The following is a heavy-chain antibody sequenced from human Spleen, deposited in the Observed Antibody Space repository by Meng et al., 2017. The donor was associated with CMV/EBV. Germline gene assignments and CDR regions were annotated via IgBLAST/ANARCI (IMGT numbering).Heavy chain of an antibody. CDR2: INPSGGST. V-gene: IGHV1-46*02. CDR1: GFSVNSYF. D-gene: IGHD3-3*01. Sequence: KSSCKASGFSVNSYFLNWVRQAPGQGLEWMGIINPSGGSTTYAQKFQGRVTMTRDTSTSTVYMELTSLTSEDTAMYYCARGYYDFPYWGQGTLVTVSS. CDR3: ARGYYDFPY. J-gene: IGHJ1*01.